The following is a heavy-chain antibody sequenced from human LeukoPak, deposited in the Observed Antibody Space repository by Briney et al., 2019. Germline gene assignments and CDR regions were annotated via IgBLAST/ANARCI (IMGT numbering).Heavy chain of an antibody. D-gene: IGHD2-15*01. Sequence: GGSLRLSCEASGFTFSSYGMHWVRQAPGKGLEWVAVIPNDGSNKYYADSVKGRFTISRDNSKNTLYLQMNSLRAEDTAVYYCAKDFLRYCSGGSCYLIDYWGQGTLVTVSS. CDR2: IPNDGSNK. J-gene: IGHJ4*02. CDR3: AKDFLRYCSGGSCYLIDY. CDR1: GFTFSSYG. V-gene: IGHV3-30*18.